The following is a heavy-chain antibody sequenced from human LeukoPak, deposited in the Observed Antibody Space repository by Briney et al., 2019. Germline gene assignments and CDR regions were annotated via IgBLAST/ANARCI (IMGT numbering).Heavy chain of an antibody. D-gene: IGHD3-22*01. J-gene: IGHJ4*02. Sequence: ASVKVSCKASGDTFTGYYMHWVRQAPGQGLEWMGWINPNSGGTNYAQKFQGRVTMTRDTSISTAYMELSRLRSDDTAVYYCARAYYDSSGDYSEGDYWGQGTLVTVSS. CDR3: ARAYYDSSGDYSEGDY. CDR1: GDTFTGYY. V-gene: IGHV1-2*02. CDR2: INPNSGGT.